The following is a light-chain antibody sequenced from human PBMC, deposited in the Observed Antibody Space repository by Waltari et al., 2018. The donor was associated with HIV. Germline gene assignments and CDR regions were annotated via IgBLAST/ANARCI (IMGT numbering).Light chain of an antibody. V-gene: IGKV4-1*01. J-gene: IGKJ2*01. Sequence: DIVMTQSPDSLAVSLGERATINCKSSQSVLSSSNNKNCLAWYQQKPGQPPRLLIYWASTRESGVPDRFSGCGSGTDFTLTISSLQAEDVAVYYCQQYYSTPYTFGQGTKLEIK. CDR1: QSVLSSSNNKNC. CDR2: WAS. CDR3: QQYYSTPYT.